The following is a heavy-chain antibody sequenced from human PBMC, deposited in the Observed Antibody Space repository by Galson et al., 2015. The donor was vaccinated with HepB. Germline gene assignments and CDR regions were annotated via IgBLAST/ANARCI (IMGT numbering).Heavy chain of an antibody. D-gene: IGHD3-3*01. CDR1: GYNFISHE. CDR3: ATSGLAGVGINAFDI. J-gene: IGHJ3*02. CDR2: MNPNSTYT. V-gene: IGHV1-8*01. Sequence: QSGAEVKKPGASVKVSCKASGYNFISHEINWVRQATGQGLEWMGWMNPNSTYTGYPQRFQGRVTLTKDTSISTAYLELSSLRSEDTAVYYCATSGLAGVGINAFDIWGQGTMLTVSS.